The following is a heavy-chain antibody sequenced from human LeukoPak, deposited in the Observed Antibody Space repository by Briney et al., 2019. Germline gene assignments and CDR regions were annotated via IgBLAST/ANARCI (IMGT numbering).Heavy chain of an antibody. CDR2: IYYSGST. D-gene: IGHD2-2*02. J-gene: IGHJ3*02. CDR1: GGSISSGDYY. Sequence: SETLSLTCTVSGGSISSGDYYWSWIRQPPGKGLEWIGYIYYSGSTYYNPSLKSRVTISLDTSKNQFSLQLNSVTPEDTAVYYCARSCSSTSCYKWSDAFDIWGQGTMVTVSS. V-gene: IGHV4-30-4*01. CDR3: ARSCSSTSCYKWSDAFDI.